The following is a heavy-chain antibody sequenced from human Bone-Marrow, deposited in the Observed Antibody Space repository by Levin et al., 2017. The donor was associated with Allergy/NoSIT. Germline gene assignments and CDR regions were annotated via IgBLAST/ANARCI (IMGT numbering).Heavy chain of an antibody. Sequence: SETLSLTCDVTGGSVSRGTFFWSWVRQPPRKGLEWLGFIYYGETIKYNPSLESRATISLDTSKNHFSLKLRSVTAADTAVYYCARSYFTASAFDSWGQGILVTVSS. CDR2: IYYGETI. D-gene: IGHD2-21*02. CDR1: GGSVSRGTFF. V-gene: IGHV4-61*03. CDR3: ARSYFTASAFDS. J-gene: IGHJ4*02.